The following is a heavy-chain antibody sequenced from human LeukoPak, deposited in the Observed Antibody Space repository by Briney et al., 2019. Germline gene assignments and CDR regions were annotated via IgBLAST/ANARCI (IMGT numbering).Heavy chain of an antibody. Sequence: GGSLRLSCVASGFSFGNYAMSWVRQAPGKGLEWVSVIYSGGSTYYADSVKGRFTISRDNSKNTLYLQMNSLRAEDTAVYYCARDTYYDSSGYPSWFDPWGQGTLVTVSS. D-gene: IGHD3-22*01. J-gene: IGHJ5*02. V-gene: IGHV3-53*01. CDR3: ARDTYYDSSGYPSWFDP. CDR2: IYSGGST. CDR1: GFSFGNYA.